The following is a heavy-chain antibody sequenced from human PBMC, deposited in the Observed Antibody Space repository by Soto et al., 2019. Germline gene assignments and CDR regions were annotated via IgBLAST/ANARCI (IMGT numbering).Heavy chain of an antibody. CDR3: TTLRWSRSGTNWFDP. CDR2: IRSKANSYAT. D-gene: IGHD1-26*01. V-gene: IGHV3-73*01. CDR1: GFTFSGSA. Sequence: GGSLRLSCAASGFTFSGSAMHWVRQASGKGLEWVGRIRSKANSYATAYAASVKGRFTISRDDSKNTAYLQMNSLKTEDTAVYYCTTLRWSRSGTNWFDPWGQGTLVTVSS. J-gene: IGHJ5*02.